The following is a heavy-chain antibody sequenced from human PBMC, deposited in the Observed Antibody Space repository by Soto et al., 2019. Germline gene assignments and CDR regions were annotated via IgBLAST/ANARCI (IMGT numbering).Heavy chain of an antibody. J-gene: IGHJ5*02. CDR1: GGSFSGYY. CDR3: ARGRGRLGYCSSTSCYGPRRFSFDP. D-gene: IGHD2-2*01. V-gene: IGHV4-34*01. Sequence: SETLSLTCAVYGGSFSGYYWSWIRQPPGKGLEWIGEINHSGSTNYNPSLKSRVTISVDTSKNQFSLKLSSVTAADTAVYYCARGRGRLGYCSSTSCYGPRRFSFDPWGQGTLVTSPQ. CDR2: INHSGST.